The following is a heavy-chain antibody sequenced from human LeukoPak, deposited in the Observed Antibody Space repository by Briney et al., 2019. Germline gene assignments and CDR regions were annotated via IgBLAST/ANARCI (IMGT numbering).Heavy chain of an antibody. J-gene: IGHJ4*02. V-gene: IGHV4-59*01. CDR1: NPSFTGVY. CDR3: ARLGYCSSTSCYYFDY. D-gene: IGHD2-2*01. CDR2: IYYSGST. Sequence: SETLSLTCPIYNPSFTGVYWSWIRQPPGKGLEWIGYIYYSGSTNYNPSLKSRVTISVDTSKNQFSLKLSSVTAADTAVYYCARLGYCSSTSCYYFDYWGQGTLVTVSS.